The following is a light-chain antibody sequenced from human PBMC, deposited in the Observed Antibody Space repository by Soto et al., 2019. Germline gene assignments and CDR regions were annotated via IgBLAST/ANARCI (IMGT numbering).Light chain of an antibody. CDR3: QQLQSYPIT. Sequence: DIQLTQSPSFLSASVGDRVTISCRASQGMNTYVAWYQQKPGKAPKLLIYGASTLHTGVPSRFSGSESGAEFTLTISSLQPEDFATYYCQQLQSYPITFGQGTRLEIK. CDR1: QGMNTY. J-gene: IGKJ5*01. CDR2: GAS. V-gene: IGKV1-9*01.